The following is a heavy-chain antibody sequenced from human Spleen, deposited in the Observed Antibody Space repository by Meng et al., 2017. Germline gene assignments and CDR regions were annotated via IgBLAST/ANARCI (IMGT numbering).Heavy chain of an antibody. CDR3: ARDRATGDNDS. Sequence: ASVKVSCKASGYTFTAYYIHWVRQAPGQGLEWMGRINPTTLNTNYAQKFQGRVTMTRDTSISTAYMELSSLRSDDTAVYYCARDRATGDNDSWGQGTLVTVS. CDR1: GYTFTAYY. D-gene: IGHD1-1*01. J-gene: IGHJ4*02. V-gene: IGHV1-2*06. CDR2: INPTTLNT.